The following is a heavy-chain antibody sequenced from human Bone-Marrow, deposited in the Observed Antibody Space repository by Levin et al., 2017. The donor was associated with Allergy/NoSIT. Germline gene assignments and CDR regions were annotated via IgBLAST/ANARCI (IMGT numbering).Heavy chain of an antibody. Sequence: GGSLRLSCAASGFTFSDAWMSWVRQAPGKGLEWVGRIKSYSDGGATDYGSPVKGRITISRDDSKNTLYLQMNSLKSEDTAVYYCTTDALGAFYHASTGYFGPDYWGQGALVTVSS. D-gene: IGHD3-9*01. CDR1: GFTFSDAW. V-gene: IGHV3-15*01. J-gene: IGHJ4*02. CDR3: TTDALGAFYHASTGYFGPDY. CDR2: IKSYSDGGAT.